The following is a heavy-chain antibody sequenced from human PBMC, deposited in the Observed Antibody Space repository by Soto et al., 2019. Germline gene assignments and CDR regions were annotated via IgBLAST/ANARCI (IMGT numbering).Heavy chain of an antibody. CDR3: ASFPGIAVAGTFGLGY. CDR2: IYHSGST. CDR1: GGSISSSNW. V-gene: IGHV4-4*02. D-gene: IGHD6-19*01. Sequence: SETLSLTCAVSGGSISSSNWWSWVRQPPGKGLEWIGEIYHSGSTNYNPSLKSRVTISVDKSKNQFSLKLSSVTAADTAVYYCASFPGIAVAGTFGLGYWGQGTLVTVSS. J-gene: IGHJ4*02.